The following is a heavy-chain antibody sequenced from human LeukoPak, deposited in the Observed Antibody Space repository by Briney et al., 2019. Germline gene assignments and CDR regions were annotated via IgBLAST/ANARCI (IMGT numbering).Heavy chain of an antibody. V-gene: IGHV4-4*02. J-gene: IGHJ4*02. CDR3: ARSGIAAANPPIDY. Sequence: PSETLSLTCAVSGGSISSSNWWSWVRQPPGKGLEWIGEIYHSGSTNYNPSLKSRVTISVDKSKNQFSLKLSSVTAAGTAVYYCARSGIAAANPPIDYWGQGTLVTVSS. CDR2: IYHSGST. D-gene: IGHD6-13*01. CDR1: GGSISSSNW.